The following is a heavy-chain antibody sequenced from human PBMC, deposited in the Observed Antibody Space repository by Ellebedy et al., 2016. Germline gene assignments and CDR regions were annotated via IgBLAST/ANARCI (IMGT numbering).Heavy chain of an antibody. Sequence: SETLSLTXTVSGGSISSYYWSWIRQPAGKGLEWIGRIYTSGSTNYNPSLKSRVTMSVDTSKNQFSLKLSSVTAADTAVYYCARVVPAADDLNWFNPWGQGTLVTVSS. CDR3: ARVVPAADDLNWFNP. D-gene: IGHD2-2*01. J-gene: IGHJ5*02. V-gene: IGHV4-4*07. CDR2: IYTSGST. CDR1: GGSISSYY.